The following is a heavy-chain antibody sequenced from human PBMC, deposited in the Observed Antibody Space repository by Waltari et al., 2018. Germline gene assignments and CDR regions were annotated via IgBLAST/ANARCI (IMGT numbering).Heavy chain of an antibody. V-gene: IGHV4-38-2*01. CDR1: GYSISSGYY. Sequence: QVQLQESGPGLVKPSETLSLTCAVSGYSISSGYYWGWIRQPPGKGLEWIGSTYYSGSTYYNPSHKSVLTISVDTSKNQFSLKRCSVTAADTAVYYCARLEGTIFGVVTRIFDYWGQGTLVTVSS. J-gene: IGHJ4*02. CDR2: TYYSGST. D-gene: IGHD3-3*01. CDR3: ARLEGTIFGVVTRIFDY.